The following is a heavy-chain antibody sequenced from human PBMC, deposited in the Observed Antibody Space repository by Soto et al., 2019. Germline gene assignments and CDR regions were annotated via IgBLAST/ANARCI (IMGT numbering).Heavy chain of an antibody. CDR2: IYSGGST. J-gene: IGHJ6*01. Sequence: EVQLVETGGGLIQPGGSLRLSCAASGFTVSSNYMSWVRQAPGKGLEWVSVIYSGGSTYYADSVKGRFTISRDNSKNTLYVQWNSLRAEDTAVYYCARARIVGATGIYYYYGMDVWGQGTTVTVSS. D-gene: IGHD1-26*01. CDR3: ARARIVGATGIYYYYGMDV. CDR1: GFTVSSNY. V-gene: IGHV3-53*02.